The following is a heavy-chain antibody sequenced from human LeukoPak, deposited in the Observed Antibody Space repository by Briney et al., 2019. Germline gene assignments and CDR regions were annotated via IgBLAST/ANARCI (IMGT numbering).Heavy chain of an antibody. CDR3: ARHVPHENGNKRGFEH. V-gene: IGHV4-39*01. D-gene: IGHD2/OR15-2a*01. J-gene: IGHJ4*02. Sequence: SETLSLTCTVSGDSITSSDYCWGWIRQPPGKGLEWIASIYHSGSTYCNPSLKSRVTISVDTSKNHFSLMLSSVSAADTAVYHCARHVPHENGNKRGFEHWGQGTLVTVSS. CDR1: GDSITSSDYC. CDR2: IYHSGST.